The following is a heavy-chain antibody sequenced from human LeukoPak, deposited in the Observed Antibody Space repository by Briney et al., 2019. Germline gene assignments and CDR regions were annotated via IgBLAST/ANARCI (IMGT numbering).Heavy chain of an antibody. CDR1: GFTFSSYG. CDR2: IWYDGSNK. D-gene: IGHD1-26*01. V-gene: IGHV3-33*01. J-gene: IGHJ4*02. CDR3: ARLETFSYSFDY. Sequence: GGSLRLSCAASGFTFSSYGIHWVRQAPGKGLEWVAVIWYDGSNKYYADSVKGRFTISRDNSKNTLYLQMNSLRAEDTAVYYCARLETFSYSFDYWGQGALVTVSS.